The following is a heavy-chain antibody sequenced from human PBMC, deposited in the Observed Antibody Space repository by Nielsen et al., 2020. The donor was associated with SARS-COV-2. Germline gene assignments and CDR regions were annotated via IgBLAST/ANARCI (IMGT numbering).Heavy chain of an antibody. V-gene: IGHV3-33*08. CDR1: GFTVSSNY. J-gene: IGHJ4*02. Sequence: GESLKISCAASGFTVSSNYMSWVRQAPGKGLEWVAVIWYDGSNKYYADSVKGRFTISRDNSKNTLYLQMNSLRAEDTAVYYCARDAAWGDSSSSYWGQGTLVTVSS. CDR3: ARDAAWGDSSSSY. D-gene: IGHD6-6*01. CDR2: IWYDGSNK.